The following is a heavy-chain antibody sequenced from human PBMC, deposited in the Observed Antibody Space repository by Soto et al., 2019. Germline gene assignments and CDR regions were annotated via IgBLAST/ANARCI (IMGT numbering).Heavy chain of an antibody. CDR3: ARELRYSSSWYPYYYSGMDV. CDR1: GGSISSYY. Sequence: PSETLSLTCTVSGGSISSYYWSWIRQPPGKGLEWIGYIYYSGSTNYNPSLKSRVTISVDTSKNQFSLKLSSVTAADTAVYYCARELRYSSSWYPYYYSGMDVWGQGTTVTVSS. D-gene: IGHD6-13*01. J-gene: IGHJ6*02. CDR2: IYYSGST. V-gene: IGHV4-59*01.